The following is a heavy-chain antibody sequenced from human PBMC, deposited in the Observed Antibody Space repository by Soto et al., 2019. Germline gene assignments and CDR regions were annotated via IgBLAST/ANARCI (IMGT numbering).Heavy chain of an antibody. CDR3: TKASPDRHHMDV. CDR1: GFTFSKFV. Sequence: GGSLRLSCASSGFTFSKFVMRWVRHTPGKGLEWVSTITETGGDTYYTASVKGRFTISRDNSKNTLYIQMTSLRAEDTALYYCTKASPDRHHMDVWGQGTTVTVSS. J-gene: IGHJ6*02. V-gene: IGHV3-23*01. CDR2: ITETGGDT.